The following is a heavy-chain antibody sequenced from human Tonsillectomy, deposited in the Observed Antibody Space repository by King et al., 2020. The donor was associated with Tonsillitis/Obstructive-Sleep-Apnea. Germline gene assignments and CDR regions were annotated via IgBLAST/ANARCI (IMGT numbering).Heavy chain of an antibody. V-gene: IGHV4-59*01. D-gene: IGHD3-16*01. CDR2: IYYSGST. CDR3: AREGAEINAFDI. CDR1: GGSISSYY. J-gene: IGHJ3*02. Sequence: VQLQESGPGLVKPSETLSLTCTVSGGSISSYYWSWIRQPPGKGLECIGYIYYSGSTNYNPSLKSRVTISVDTSKNQYSLKLSSVTAADTAVYYCAREGAEINAFDIWGPGAMVTVSS.